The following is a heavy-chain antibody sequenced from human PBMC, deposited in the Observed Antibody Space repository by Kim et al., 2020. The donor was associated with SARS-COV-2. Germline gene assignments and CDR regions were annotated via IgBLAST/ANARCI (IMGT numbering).Heavy chain of an antibody. J-gene: IGHJ4*02. CDR1: GFTFSSYG. D-gene: IGHD3-22*01. CDR2: ISYDGSNK. V-gene: IGHV3-33*05. Sequence: GGSLRLSCAASGFTFSSYGMHWVRQAPGKGLEWVAVISYDGSNKYYADSVKGRFTISRDNSKNTLYLQMNSLRAEDTAVYYCAREAVIGYDSSGKTTGNFDYWGQGTLVTVSS. CDR3: AREAVIGYDSSGKTTGNFDY.